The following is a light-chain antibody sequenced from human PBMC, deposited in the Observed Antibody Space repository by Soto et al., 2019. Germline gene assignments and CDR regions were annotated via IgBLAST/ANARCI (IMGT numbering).Light chain of an antibody. V-gene: IGKV3-11*01. CDR2: DAS. CDR3: QQRTTWPTT. J-gene: IGKJ1*01. CDR1: QGVANS. Sequence: EIVLTQSPATLSFSPGERATLSCRANQGVANSLAWYQQRPGQAPRLLIYDASYRATGIPPRFSGSGSGTDCTLTISSLEPEDFAVYYCQQRTTWPTTFGQGTRVEIK.